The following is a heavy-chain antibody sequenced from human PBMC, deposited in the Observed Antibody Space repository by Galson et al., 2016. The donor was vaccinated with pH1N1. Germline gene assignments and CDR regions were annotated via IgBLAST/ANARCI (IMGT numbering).Heavy chain of an antibody. CDR2: INQDGSKI. J-gene: IGHJ4*02. V-gene: IGHV3-7*01. Sequence: WVRQAPGQGLEWVANINQDGSKIYYADSVKGRFTISRDNAKNLAYLQMNFLRGEDTAVYSCVGEIYGSGSYWGQGTLVTVSS. D-gene: IGHD3-10*01. CDR3: VGEIYGSGSY.